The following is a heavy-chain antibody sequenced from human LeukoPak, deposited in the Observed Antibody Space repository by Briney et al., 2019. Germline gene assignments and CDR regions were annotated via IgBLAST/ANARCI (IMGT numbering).Heavy chain of an antibody. D-gene: IGHD3-10*01. CDR2: INPSGGST. V-gene: IGHV1-46*01. Sequence: GASVKVSCKASGYTFTSYYMHWVRQAPGQGLEWMGIINPSGGSTSYAQKFQGRATMTRDTSTSTVYMELSSLRSEDTAVYYCARDLGANDYKVDPWGQGTLVTVSS. CDR3: ARDLGANDYKVDP. J-gene: IGHJ5*02. CDR1: GYTFTSYY.